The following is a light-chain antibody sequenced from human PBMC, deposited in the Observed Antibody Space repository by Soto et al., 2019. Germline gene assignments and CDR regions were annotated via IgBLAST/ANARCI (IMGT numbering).Light chain of an antibody. Sequence: DIQMTQSPSSLSASVGDRVTITCRASQSISTYLNWYQQKVGKAPKLLIYAASSLQRGVPSRFSGSGSGTDFALAISSLQPEDFATYYCQQSFSTPRTFGQGTKLEIK. CDR1: QSISTY. CDR2: AAS. CDR3: QQSFSTPRT. V-gene: IGKV1-39*01. J-gene: IGKJ2*02.